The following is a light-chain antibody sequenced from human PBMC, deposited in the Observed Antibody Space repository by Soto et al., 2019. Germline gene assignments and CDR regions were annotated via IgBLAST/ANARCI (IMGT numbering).Light chain of an antibody. CDR2: DAS. CDR3: QQYGSSPYT. Sequence: EIVLTQSPATPSLSPGERATLSCGASQSFSSSYLAWYQQKPGLAPRLLLYDASSRATGIPDRFSGSGSGTDFTITISRLEPEDFAVYYWQQYGSSPYTFGQGKKLEIK. CDR1: QSFSSSY. J-gene: IGKJ2*01. V-gene: IGKV3D-20*01.